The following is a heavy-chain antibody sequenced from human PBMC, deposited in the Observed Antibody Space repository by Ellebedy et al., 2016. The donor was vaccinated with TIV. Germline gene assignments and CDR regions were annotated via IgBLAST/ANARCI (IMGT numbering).Heavy chain of an antibody. J-gene: IGHJ3*02. CDR1: GFTFSSHW. CDR3: ANGAYDI. V-gene: IGHV3-7*01. CDR2: IKQDGSEK. Sequence: GESLKISCAASGFTFSSHWMSWVRQAPGKGLEWVANIKQDGSEKYYVDSVKGRFTISRDNAKNSLYLQMNSLTAEDTAVYYCANGAYDIWGQGTMVTVSS. D-gene: IGHD5-24*01.